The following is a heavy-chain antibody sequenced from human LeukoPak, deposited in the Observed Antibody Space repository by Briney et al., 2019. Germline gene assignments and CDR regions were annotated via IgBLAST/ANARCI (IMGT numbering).Heavy chain of an antibody. V-gene: IGHV1-46*01. J-gene: IGHJ3*02. Sequence: GASVKVSCKASGYTFTSYGISWVRQAPGQGLEWMGIINPSGGSTSYAQKFQGRVTMTRDTSTSTVYMELSSLRSEDTAVYYCARDPSSTYAFDIWGQGTMVTVSS. CDR3: ARDPSSTYAFDI. CDR1: GYTFTSYG. D-gene: IGHD2-2*01. CDR2: INPSGGST.